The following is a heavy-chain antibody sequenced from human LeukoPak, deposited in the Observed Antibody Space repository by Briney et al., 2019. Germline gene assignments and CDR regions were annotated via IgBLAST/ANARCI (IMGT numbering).Heavy chain of an antibody. V-gene: IGHV4-39*01. Sequence: SEALSLTCTVYAGSISSSSYYWGWIRQPPGKGLEWIGSLYYSGSTYYNPSLKSRVTISVDTSKNQFSLKLSSVTAADTALYYCARHSPVVAFDTFDIWGQGTMVTVSS. CDR2: LYYSGST. J-gene: IGHJ3*02. CDR1: AGSISSSSYY. CDR3: ARHSPVVAFDTFDI. D-gene: IGHD3-22*01.